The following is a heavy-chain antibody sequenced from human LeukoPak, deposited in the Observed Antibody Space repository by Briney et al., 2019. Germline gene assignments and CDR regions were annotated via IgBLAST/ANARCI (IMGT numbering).Heavy chain of an antibody. Sequence: SETLSLTCAVYGGSISSYYWSWIRQPPGKGLEWIGYIYYSGSTNYNPSLKSRVTISVDTSKNQFSLKLSSVTAADTAVYYCAGSVVVVPAAINFYYYYGMDVWGQGTRSPSP. V-gene: IGHV4-59*08. CDR3: AGSVVVVPAAINFYYYYGMDV. CDR2: IYYSGST. CDR1: GGSISSYY. J-gene: IGHJ6*02. D-gene: IGHD2-2*01.